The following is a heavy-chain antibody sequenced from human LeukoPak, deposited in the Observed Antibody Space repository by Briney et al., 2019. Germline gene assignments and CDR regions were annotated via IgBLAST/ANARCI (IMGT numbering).Heavy chain of an antibody. Sequence: PSETLSLTCTVSGGSISSYYWSWIRQPPGKGLEWIGYIYYSGSANYNPSLKSRVTISVDTSKNQFSLELSSVTAADTAVYYCARGTGWYYYWGQGTLVTVSS. V-gene: IGHV4-59*01. CDR2: IYYSGSA. CDR3: ARGTGWYYY. J-gene: IGHJ4*02. D-gene: IGHD6-19*01. CDR1: GGSISSYY.